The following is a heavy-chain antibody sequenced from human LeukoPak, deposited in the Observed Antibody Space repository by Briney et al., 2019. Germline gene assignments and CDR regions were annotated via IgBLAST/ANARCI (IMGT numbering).Heavy chain of an antibody. CDR3: ARVTGYMIEDYFDS. D-gene: IGHD3-22*01. J-gene: IGHJ4*02. CDR2: IYHSGST. V-gene: IGHV4-38-2*02. Sequence: NSSETLSLTCTVSGYSISSGYYWGWIRRPPGKGLEWIGSIYHSGSTYYNPSLKSRVTISVDTSKNQFSLKLSSVTAADTAVYYCARVTGYMIEDYFDSWGQGTLVTVSS. CDR1: GYSISSGYY.